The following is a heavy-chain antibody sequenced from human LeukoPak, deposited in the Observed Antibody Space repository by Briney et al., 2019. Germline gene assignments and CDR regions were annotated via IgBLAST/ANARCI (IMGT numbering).Heavy chain of an antibody. CDR2: IYDSGSS. CDR1: GVSITGYY. V-gene: IGHV4-59*01. D-gene: IGHD3-22*01. CDR3: ARGRGQPDYDSSGYFDY. Sequence: SETLSLTCTVSGVSITGYYWSWIRQPPGKGLEWIGYIYDSGSSDYNPSLKSRVTISVDTSKNQFSLKLTSVTAANTAVYYCARGRGQPDYDSSGYFDYWGQGSLVTVSS. J-gene: IGHJ4*02.